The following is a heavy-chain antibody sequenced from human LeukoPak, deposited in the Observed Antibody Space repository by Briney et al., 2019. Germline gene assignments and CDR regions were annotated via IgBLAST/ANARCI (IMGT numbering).Heavy chain of an antibody. Sequence: SETLSLTCTVSGGSISRSSYYWGWIRQPPGKGLEWIGSIFYSGSTHYNPSLKSRVTISVDTSKNQFSLKLSSVTAADTAVYYCARHVGNSGSGSYLTYFDYWGQGTLVTVSS. CDR3: ARHVGNSGSGSYLTYFDY. CDR2: IFYSGST. V-gene: IGHV4-39*01. CDR1: GGSISRSSYY. J-gene: IGHJ4*02. D-gene: IGHD3-10*01.